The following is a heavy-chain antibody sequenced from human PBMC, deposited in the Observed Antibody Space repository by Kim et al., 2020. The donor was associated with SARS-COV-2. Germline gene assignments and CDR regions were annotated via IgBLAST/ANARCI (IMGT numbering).Heavy chain of an antibody. CDR3: AREFRYSGYEGAFDY. Sequence: GGSLRLSCAASGFTFSSYAMHWVRQAPGKGLEWVAVISYDGSNKYYADSVKGRFTISRDNSKNTLYLQMNSLRAEDTAVYYCAREFRYSGYEGAFDYWGQGTLVTVSS. J-gene: IGHJ4*02. V-gene: IGHV3-30*04. D-gene: IGHD5-12*01. CDR1: GFTFSSYA. CDR2: ISYDGSNK.